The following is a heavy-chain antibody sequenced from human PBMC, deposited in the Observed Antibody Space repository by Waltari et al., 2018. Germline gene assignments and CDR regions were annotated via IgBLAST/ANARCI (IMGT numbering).Heavy chain of an antibody. CDR2: INPNSGGT. Sequence: QVQLVQSGAEVKKPGASVKVSCKASGYTFTGYYMHWVRQAPGQGLEWMGRINPNSGGTNYAQKFQGRVTMTRDTSISTAYMELSRLRSDDTAVYYCARDQVVVAATLGYYYYGMDVWGQGTTVTVSS. CDR1: GYTFTGYY. D-gene: IGHD2-15*01. V-gene: IGHV1-2*06. CDR3: ARDQVVVAATLGYYYYGMDV. J-gene: IGHJ6*02.